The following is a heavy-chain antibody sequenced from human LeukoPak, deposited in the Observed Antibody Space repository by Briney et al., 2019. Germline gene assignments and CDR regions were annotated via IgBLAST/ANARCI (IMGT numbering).Heavy chain of an antibody. CDR1: GGSFSGYY. J-gene: IGHJ4*02. Sequence: PSETLSLTCAVYGGSFSGYYWSWIRQPPGKGLEWIGEINHSGSTNYNPSLKSRVTISVDTSKNQFSLKLSSVTAADTAVYYCARGREVVVIFYYFDYWGQGTLVTVSS. D-gene: IGHD3-22*01. V-gene: IGHV4-34*01. CDR2: INHSGST. CDR3: ARGREVVVIFYYFDY.